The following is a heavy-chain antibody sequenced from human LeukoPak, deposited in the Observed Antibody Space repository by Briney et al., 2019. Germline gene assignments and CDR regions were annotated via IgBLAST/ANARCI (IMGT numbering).Heavy chain of an antibody. CDR2: IIPIFGTA. D-gene: IGHD3-22*01. CDR3: AREAYYDSSGYTAEYFQH. Sequence: ESSVKVSCKASGGTFSSYAISWVRQAPGQGLEWMGGIIPIFGTANYAQKFQGRVTMTRDTSTSTVYMELSSLRSEDTAVYYCAREAYYDSSGYTAEYFQHWGQGTLVTVSS. J-gene: IGHJ1*01. CDR1: GGTFSSYA. V-gene: IGHV1-69*05.